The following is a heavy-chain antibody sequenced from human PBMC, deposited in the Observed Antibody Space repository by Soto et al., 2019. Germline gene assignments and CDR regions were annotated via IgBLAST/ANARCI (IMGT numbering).Heavy chain of an antibody. Sequence: QVQLVQSRAEVKKPGSSVKVSCKASGGTFSSYTISWVRQAPGQGLEWMGRIIPILGIANYAQKFQGRVTITADKSTSTAYMELSSLRSEDTAVYYCARVYASGWLDYWGQGTLVTVSS. CDR3: ARVYASGWLDY. D-gene: IGHD6-19*01. J-gene: IGHJ4*02. CDR1: GGTFSSYT. V-gene: IGHV1-69*02. CDR2: IIPILGIA.